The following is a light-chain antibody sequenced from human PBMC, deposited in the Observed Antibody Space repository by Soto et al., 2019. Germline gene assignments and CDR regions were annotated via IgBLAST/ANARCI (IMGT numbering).Light chain of an antibody. Sequence: DIQMTQSPSSLSASVGDRVTITCQASQDISNYLNWYQQKPGKAPKLLIYDASNLETGVPSRFSGSGSGTDFTFTISSLQPEDIATYYCQQYDNLPRGLTFGQGTKLEIK. J-gene: IGKJ2*01. CDR2: DAS. CDR1: QDISNY. V-gene: IGKV1-33*01. CDR3: QQYDNLPRGLT.